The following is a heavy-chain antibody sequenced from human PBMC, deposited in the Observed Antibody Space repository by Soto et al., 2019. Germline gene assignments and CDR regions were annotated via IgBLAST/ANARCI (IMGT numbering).Heavy chain of an antibody. CDR3: ARHSNRNYGLYYFDY. CDR2: ISYSGST. V-gene: IGHV4-39*01. J-gene: IGHJ4*02. CDR1: GGSISSRSYY. D-gene: IGHD4-4*01. Sequence: SETLSLTCTVSGGSISSRSYYWGWIRQPPGKGLEWIGSISYSGSTYYNPSLKSRVTISVDTSKNQFSLKLSSVTAADTAVYYCARHSNRNYGLYYFDYWGLGALVTVSS.